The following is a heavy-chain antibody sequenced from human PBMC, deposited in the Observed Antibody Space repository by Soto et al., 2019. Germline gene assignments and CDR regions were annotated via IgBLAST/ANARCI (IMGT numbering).Heavy chain of an antibody. V-gene: IGHV1-46*01. CDR3: ARGDGRGSTGFYYYYGMDV. Sequence: QVQLVQSGAEVKKPEASVKVSCKASGFTFTNYFFHWVRQAPRQGLEWMGIISPYDGSTNYGQSLQGRVTMTSDTSTSTVYMELSSLRSEDTAVYYCARGDGRGSTGFYYYYGMDVWGHGTTVTVSS. D-gene: IGHD1-26*01. CDR1: GFTFTNYF. J-gene: IGHJ6*02. CDR2: ISPYDGST.